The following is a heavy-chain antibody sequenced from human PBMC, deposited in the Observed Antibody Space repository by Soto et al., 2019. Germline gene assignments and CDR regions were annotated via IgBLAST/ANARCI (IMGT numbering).Heavy chain of an antibody. CDR3: ARLNGYCISTNCHGYYGMDV. J-gene: IGHJ6*02. CDR2: IYSSENT. D-gene: IGHD2-2*03. Sequence: PSETLSLTCTLSGRSVSSSSYSWGWIRQSPGKGLEWIGTIYSSENTYYNQSLLSRVTISVDTSKNEFSLRLGSVTAADTAVYYCARLNGYCISTNCHGYYGMDVWGQGTTVT. CDR1: GRSVSSSSYS. V-gene: IGHV4-39*01.